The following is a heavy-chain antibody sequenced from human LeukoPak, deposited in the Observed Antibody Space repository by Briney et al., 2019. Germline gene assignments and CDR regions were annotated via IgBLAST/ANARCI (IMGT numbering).Heavy chain of an antibody. J-gene: IGHJ4*02. Sequence: ASVKVSCKASGYTFTSYGISWERQAPGQGLEGMGWISAYNGNTNYAQKLQGRVTMTTDTSTSTAYMELRSLRSDDTAVYYCARDGTWLWFGELLHDRWGLDYWGQGTLVTVSS. V-gene: IGHV1-18*01. CDR2: ISAYNGNT. D-gene: IGHD3-10*01. CDR3: ARDGTWLWFGELLHDRWGLDY. CDR1: GYTFTSYG.